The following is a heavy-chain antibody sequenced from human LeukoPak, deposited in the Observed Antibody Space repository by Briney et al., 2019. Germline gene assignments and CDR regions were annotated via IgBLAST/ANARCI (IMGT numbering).Heavy chain of an antibody. CDR2: IGTSGDYI. CDR1: GFIFSTYN. V-gene: IGHV3-21*06. J-gene: IGHJ6*03. CDR3: AKGVLGEGYYMDV. Sequence: GGSLRLSCTASGFIFSTYNMNWVRQAPGKGLEWVSSIGTSGDYIYYADSVQGRFTISRDDAKNSLYLQLNSLRAEDTAVYYCAKGVLGEGYYMDVWGKGTTVTVSS. D-gene: IGHD3-3*01.